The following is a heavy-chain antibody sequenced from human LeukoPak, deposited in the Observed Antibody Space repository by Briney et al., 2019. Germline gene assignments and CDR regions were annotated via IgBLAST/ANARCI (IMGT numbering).Heavy chain of an antibody. D-gene: IGHD1-14*01. CDR2: IGNDGRPI. CDR3: APPTG. V-gene: IGHV3-11*04. CDR1: GFTFSDSY. Sequence: PGGSLRLSCAASGFTFSDSYMSWIRQTPGQGLEWISYIGNDGRPIYYADSVKGRFTISRDNAKNSLYLQMNSLRAEDTAVYYCAPPTGWGQGTLVTVSS. J-gene: IGHJ4*02.